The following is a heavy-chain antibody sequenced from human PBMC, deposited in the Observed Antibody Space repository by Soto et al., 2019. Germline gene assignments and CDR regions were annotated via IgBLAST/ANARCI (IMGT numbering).Heavy chain of an antibody. Sequence: QITLKESGPTLVKPTQTLTLTCTFSGFSLSTSGVGVGWIRQPPGKALEWLALIYWDDDKRYSPSLKSRLTITKDTSKHQVVLTMTNMDPVDTATYYCAHRPRSPGLGESAFDIWGQGTMVTVSS. CDR2: IYWDDDK. V-gene: IGHV2-5*02. D-gene: IGHD3-16*01. CDR1: GFSLSTSGVG. CDR3: AHRPRSPGLGESAFDI. J-gene: IGHJ3*02.